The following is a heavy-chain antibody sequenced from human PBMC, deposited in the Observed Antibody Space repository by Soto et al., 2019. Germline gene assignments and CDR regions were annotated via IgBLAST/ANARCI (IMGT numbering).Heavy chain of an antibody. Sequence: SGTLSLTFKVSGDSINSSGASWAGNRQRKGKGREWMGGIYYNGSTYYSRSIKSRVTISVSTSKTPLSLNLTSLPAADTAMYSCARHVGPGGCYPRIDYYGMKVWGQGTTVTVSS. V-gene: IGHV4-39*01. CDR2: IYYNGST. CDR3: ARHVGPGGCYPRIDYYGMKV. D-gene: IGHD2-15*01. J-gene: IGHJ6*02. CDR1: GDSINSSGAS.